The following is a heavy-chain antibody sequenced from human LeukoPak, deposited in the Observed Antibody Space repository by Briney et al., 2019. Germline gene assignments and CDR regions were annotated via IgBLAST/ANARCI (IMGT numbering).Heavy chain of an antibody. D-gene: IGHD1-26*01. J-gene: IGHJ4*02. V-gene: IGHV3-23*01. Sequence: GGSLRLSCAASGFTFSSYAMSWVRQAPGKGLEWVSAISGSGGSTYYADSVKGRFTISRDNSKNTLYLQMNSLRAEDTAVYYCAAKGNGYTGIYVFAHWGQGTLVTVSA. CDR1: GFTFSSYA. CDR3: AAKGNGYTGIYVFAH. CDR2: ISGSGGST.